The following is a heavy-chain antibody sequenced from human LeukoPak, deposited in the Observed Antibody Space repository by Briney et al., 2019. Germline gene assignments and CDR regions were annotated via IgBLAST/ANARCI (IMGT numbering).Heavy chain of an antibody. CDR1: GFTFSSYG. J-gene: IGHJ4*02. Sequence: GGSLRLSCAASGFTFSSYGMSWVRQAPGKGLEWVSGISVSVDNTYYADSVKGRFTISRDNSKNTVYLQMNSLRAEDTAVYYCAKDPYGTRYFDYWGQGTLVTVSS. CDR3: AKDPYGTRYFDY. CDR2: ISVSVDNT. D-gene: IGHD2-2*01. V-gene: IGHV3-23*01.